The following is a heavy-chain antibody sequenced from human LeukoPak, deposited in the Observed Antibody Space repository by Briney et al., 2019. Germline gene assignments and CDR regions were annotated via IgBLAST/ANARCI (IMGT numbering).Heavy chain of an antibody. CDR3: ARDDFLQYFDY. J-gene: IGHJ4*02. CDR2: IYHSGIT. D-gene: IGHD3/OR15-3a*01. Sequence: SETLSLTCTVSAYSISSGYYWGWIRQPPGKGLEWIGSIYHSGITYYSPSLKSRVTISVDTSKNQFSLKLSSVTAADTAVYYCARDDFLQYFDYWGQGTLVTVSS. CDR1: AYSISSGYY. V-gene: IGHV4-38-2*02.